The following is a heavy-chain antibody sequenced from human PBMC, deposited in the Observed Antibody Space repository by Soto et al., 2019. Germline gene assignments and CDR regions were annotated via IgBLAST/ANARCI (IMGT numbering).Heavy chain of an antibody. D-gene: IGHD2-2*01. CDR3: ARTLGYCISTSCPSSMDV. J-gene: IGHJ6*02. CDR2: ISAYNGNT. CDR1: GYTFTSYG. V-gene: IGHV1-18*01. Sequence: QVQLVQSGAEVKKPGASVKVSCKASGYTFTSYGISWVRQAPGQGLEWMGWISAYNGNTNYAQKLPGRVTMTTDTSTSTAYMELRSLRSDDTAVYYCARTLGYCISTSCPSSMDVWGQGTTVTVSS.